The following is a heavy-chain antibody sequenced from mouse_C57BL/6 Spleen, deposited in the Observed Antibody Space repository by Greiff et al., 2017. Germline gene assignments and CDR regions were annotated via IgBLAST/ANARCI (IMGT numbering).Heavy chain of an antibody. CDR1: GFTFSDYG. CDR2: ISSGSSTI. D-gene: IGHD3-1*01. CDR3: ARPNSSAWFAY. Sequence: DVMLVESGGGLVKPGGSLKLSCAASGFTFSDYGMHWVRQAPEKGLEWVAYISSGSSTIYYADTVKGRFTISRDNAKNPLFLQMTSLRSEDTAMYYCARPNSSAWFAYWGQGTLVTVSA. J-gene: IGHJ3*01. V-gene: IGHV5-17*01.